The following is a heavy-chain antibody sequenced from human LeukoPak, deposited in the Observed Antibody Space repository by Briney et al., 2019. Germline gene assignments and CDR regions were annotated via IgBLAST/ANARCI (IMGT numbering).Heavy chain of an antibody. D-gene: IGHD3-3*01. Sequence: ASVKVSCKASGYTFTSYYMQWVRQAPGQGLEWMGIINPSGDNTNYAQKFQGRVTMTRDMSTTTVYMELSSLRSEDTAVYYCARGPHRRTYDRDNWFDPWGQGTLVTVSS. CDR2: INPSGDNT. J-gene: IGHJ5*02. V-gene: IGHV1-46*01. CDR3: ARGPHRRTYDRDNWFDP. CDR1: GYTFTSYY.